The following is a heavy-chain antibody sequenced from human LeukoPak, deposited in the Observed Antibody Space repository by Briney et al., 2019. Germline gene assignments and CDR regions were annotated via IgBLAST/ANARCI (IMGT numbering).Heavy chain of an antibody. V-gene: IGHV3-30*04. CDR1: GFTFSSYV. CDR2: ISYDGSNE. J-gene: IGHJ4*02. D-gene: IGHD3-22*01. Sequence: GGSLRLSCAASGFTFSSYVMHWVRQAPGKGLEWVAIISYDGSNEYYADSVKGRFTISRDNSKNTPYRQMNSLRAEDTAVYYCAKGFRLGYYYDSSGYLDYWGQGTLVTVSS. CDR3: AKGFRLGYYYDSSGYLDY.